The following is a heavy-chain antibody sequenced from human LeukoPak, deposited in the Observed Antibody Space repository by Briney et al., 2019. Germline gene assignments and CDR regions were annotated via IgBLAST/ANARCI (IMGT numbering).Heavy chain of an antibody. Sequence: PSETLSLTCSVCGGSISSTSYYWGWIRQPPGKGLEWIGYINYSGNTYYNPSLKSRVTMSVDTSKNQFSLTLTSLTAADTAVYYCLRHKTYSSVFDSWGQGTLVTVSS. CDR3: LRHKTYSSVFDS. V-gene: IGHV4-39*01. D-gene: IGHD2-15*01. CDR2: INYSGNT. CDR1: GGSISSTSYY. J-gene: IGHJ4*02.